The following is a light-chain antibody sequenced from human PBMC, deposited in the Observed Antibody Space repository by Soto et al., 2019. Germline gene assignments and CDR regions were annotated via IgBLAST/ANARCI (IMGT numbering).Light chain of an antibody. Sequence: ENVLTQSPGTLSLSPGERATLSCRASQSVSGSYLAWYQQKPGQAPRLLIYLASTRANGIPDRFSGSASGTHFPLSISRLEPEDSAVYYCHQYGDAPQTFGQGTKLEI. CDR2: LAS. J-gene: IGKJ2*01. CDR3: HQYGDAPQT. V-gene: IGKV3-20*01. CDR1: QSVSGSY.